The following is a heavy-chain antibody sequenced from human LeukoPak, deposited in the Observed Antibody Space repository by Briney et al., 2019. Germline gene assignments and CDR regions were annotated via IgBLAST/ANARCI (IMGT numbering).Heavy chain of an antibody. CDR2: INHSGST. D-gene: IGHD3-9*01. V-gene: IGHV4-34*01. Sequence: SETLSLTCGVYGGSFSDYYWTWIRQPPGKGLEWIGEINHSGSTYYNPSLKSRVTISIDTSKNQFSLKLSSVTAADTAVYYCARVQLVLRYFGLFDPWGQGTLVTVSS. CDR3: ARVQLVLRYFGLFDP. J-gene: IGHJ5*02. CDR1: GGSFSDYY.